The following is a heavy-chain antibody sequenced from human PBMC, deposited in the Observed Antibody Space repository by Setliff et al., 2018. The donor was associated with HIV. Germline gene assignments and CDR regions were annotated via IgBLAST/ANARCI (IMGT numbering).Heavy chain of an antibody. Sequence: GGSLRLSCAASGFIFSTYEMNWVRQAPGKGLEWVSYISSSGSTIYYADSVKGRFTISRDDAKNSLYLQMNSLRAEDTAVYYCARGVVVAAHNWFDPWGQGTLVTVSS. V-gene: IGHV3-48*03. CDR2: ISSSGSTI. CDR3: ARGVVVAAHNWFDP. CDR1: GFIFSTYE. J-gene: IGHJ5*02. D-gene: IGHD2-15*01.